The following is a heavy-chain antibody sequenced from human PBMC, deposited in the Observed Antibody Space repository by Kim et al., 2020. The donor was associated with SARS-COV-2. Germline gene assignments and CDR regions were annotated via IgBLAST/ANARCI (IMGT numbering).Heavy chain of an antibody. J-gene: IGHJ4*02. CDR1: GFTFSSYG. D-gene: IGHD4-17*01. CDR3: AREIPVTTEYHFHS. V-gene: IGHV3-33*01. Sequence: GGSLRLSCTASGFTFSSYGMHWVRQAPGKGLEWVAIIWDDGSNKNYADSVKGRFTIFRDNSKNTLYLQMNYLRAEDTAMYFCAREIPVTTEYHFHSWGQG. CDR2: IWDDGSNK.